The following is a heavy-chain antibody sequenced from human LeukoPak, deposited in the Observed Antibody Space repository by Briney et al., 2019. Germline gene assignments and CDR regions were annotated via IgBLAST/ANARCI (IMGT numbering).Heavy chain of an antibody. V-gene: IGHV3-7*01. CDR2: IKQDGSEK. J-gene: IGHJ5*02. CDR1: GFTFSSYW. CDR3: ARDRALYYYGSGSYYKMRPWFDP. D-gene: IGHD3-10*01. Sequence: GGSLRLSCAASGFTFSSYWMSWVRQAPGKGLEWVANIKQDGSEKYYVDSVKGRFTISRDNAKNSLYLQMNSLRAEDTAVYYCARDRALYYYGSGSYYKMRPWFDPWGQGTLVTVSS.